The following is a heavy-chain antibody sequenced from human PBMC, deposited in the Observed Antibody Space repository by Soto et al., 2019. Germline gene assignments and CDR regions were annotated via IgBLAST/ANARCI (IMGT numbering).Heavy chain of an antibody. CDR2: INPSGGST. D-gene: IGHD3-10*01. J-gene: IGHJ6*02. CDR3: AREPGIGSGSAYGMDV. Sequence: ASVKVSCKASGYTFTSYYMHWVRQAPGQGLEWMGIINPSGGSTSYAQKFQGRVTMTRDTSTSTVYMELSSLRSEDTAVYYCAREPGIGSGSAYGMDVWGQGTTVTVS. V-gene: IGHV1-46*03. CDR1: GYTFTSYY.